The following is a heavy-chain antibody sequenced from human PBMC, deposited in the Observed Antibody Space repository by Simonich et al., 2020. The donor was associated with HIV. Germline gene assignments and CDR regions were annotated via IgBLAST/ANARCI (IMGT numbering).Heavy chain of an antibody. CDR1: GGSFSGYY. CDR2: INHRGST. D-gene: IGHD1-1*01. V-gene: IGHV4-34*01. CDR3: ARPAGTGTLGFDP. Sequence: QVQLQQWGAGLLKPSETLSLTCAVYGGSFSGYYWSWIRQPPGKGLGWIGEINHRGSTNYTPSLKSRVTISVDTAKNQFSLKLSSVTAADTAVYYCARPAGTGTLGFDPWGQGTLVTVSS. J-gene: IGHJ5*02.